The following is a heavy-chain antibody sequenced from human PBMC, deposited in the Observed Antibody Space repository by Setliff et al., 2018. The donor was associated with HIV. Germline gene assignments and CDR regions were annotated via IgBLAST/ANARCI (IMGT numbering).Heavy chain of an antibody. D-gene: IGHD6-6*01. J-gene: IGHJ5*02. CDR2: IYYSGIT. CDR1: GGSISSSTYY. CDR3: AGHLPRIAAPTNWLDP. V-gene: IGHV4-39*01. Sequence: LSLTCTVSGGSISSSTYYWGWIRQPPGKGLEWIGSIYYSGITSYNPSLKSRVTLSVDTPKNQFSLKLSSVTAADTAVYYCAGHLPRIAAPTNWLDPWGQGTLVTVSS.